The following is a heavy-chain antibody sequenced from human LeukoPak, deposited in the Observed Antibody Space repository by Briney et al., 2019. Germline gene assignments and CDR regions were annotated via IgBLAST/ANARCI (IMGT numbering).Heavy chain of an antibody. CDR1: GFTFDDYA. V-gene: IGHV3-9*01. CDR3: ARRGDYGDYGTDYYFDY. D-gene: IGHD4-17*01. J-gene: IGHJ4*02. CDR2: ISWNSGSI. Sequence: GGSLRLSCAASGFTFDDYAMHWVRQAPGKGLEWVSGISWNSGSIGYADSVKGRFTISRDNAKNSLYLQMNSLRAEDTALYYCARRGDYGDYGTDYYFDYWGQGTLVTVSS.